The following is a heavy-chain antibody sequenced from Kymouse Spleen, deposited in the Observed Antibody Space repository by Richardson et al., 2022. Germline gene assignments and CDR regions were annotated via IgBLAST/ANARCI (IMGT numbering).Heavy chain of an antibody. D-gene: IGHD1-26*01. CDR1: GFTFDDYA. CDR2: ISWNSGSI. J-gene: IGHJ3*02. CDR3: AKALSGSSYAFDI. V-gene: IGHV3-9*01. Sequence: EVQLVESGGGLVQPGRSLRLSCAASGFTFDDYAMHWVRQAPGKGLEWVSGISWNSGSIGYADSVKGRFTISRDNAKNSLYLQMNSLRAEDTALYYCAKALSGSSYAFDIWGQGTMVTVSS.